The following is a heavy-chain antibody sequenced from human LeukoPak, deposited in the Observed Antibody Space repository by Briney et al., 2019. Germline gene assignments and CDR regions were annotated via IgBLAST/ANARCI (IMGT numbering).Heavy chain of an antibody. J-gene: IGHJ5*02. CDR3: ARGQGATVPQVGKNWFDP. CDR1: VGTFSGYY. Sequence: PSETLSLTCAVYVGTFSGYYWNWIRQSPGKGLEWIGEVNDSGSTNVNPSLRSRVIISVDTSNNQFSLKLISVTAADTAVYYCARGQGATVPQVGKNWFDPWGRGILVTVSP. D-gene: IGHD1-26*01. V-gene: IGHV4-34*01. CDR2: VNDSGST.